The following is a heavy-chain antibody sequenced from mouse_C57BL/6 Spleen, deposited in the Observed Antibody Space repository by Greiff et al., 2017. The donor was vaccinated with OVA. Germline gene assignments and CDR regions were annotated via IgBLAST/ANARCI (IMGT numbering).Heavy chain of an antibody. V-gene: IGHV1-9*01. CDR2: ILPGSGST. D-gene: IGHD1-1*01. J-gene: IGHJ3*01. CDR1: GYTFTGYW. Sequence: QVQLQQSGAELMKPGASVKLSCKATGYTFTGYWIEWVKQRPGHGLEWIGEILPGSGSTNYNEKFKGKATFTADTSSNTAYMQLSSLTTEDSAIYYYARYPDPIYYYGSSYTWFAYWGQGTLVTVSA. CDR3: ARYPDPIYYYGSSYTWFAY.